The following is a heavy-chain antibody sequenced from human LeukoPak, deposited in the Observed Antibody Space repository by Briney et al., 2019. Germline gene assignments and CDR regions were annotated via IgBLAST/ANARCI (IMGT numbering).Heavy chain of an antibody. J-gene: IGHJ3*02. D-gene: IGHD3-3*01. V-gene: IGHV3-74*01. CDR1: GFTFSSYW. Sequence: GGSLRLSCAASGFTFSSYWMHWVRQAPGKGLVWVTRINTDGSSTSYADSVKGRFTISRDNAKNTLYLQMNILRAEDTAVYYCARDSHQTTIFGVVISYDAFDIWGQGTMVTVSS. CDR2: INTDGSST. CDR3: ARDSHQTTIFGVVISYDAFDI.